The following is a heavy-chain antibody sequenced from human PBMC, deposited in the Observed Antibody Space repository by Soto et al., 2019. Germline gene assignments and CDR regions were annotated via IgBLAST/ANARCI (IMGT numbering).Heavy chain of an antibody. CDR2: ITSGSDYI. CDR1: GLTFSSYT. CDR3: TREHVVTIFRRGQRGSFDN. J-gene: IGHJ4*02. V-gene: IGHV3-21*01. Sequence: WGSLRLSCSASGLTFSSYTMNWFRQAPGKRLEWVAFITSGSDYIYYADSVKGRFTISRDDANNSLFLQMSSLRAEDTAVYYCTREHVVTIFRRGQRGSFDNWSQGTLVTVSS. D-gene: IGHD3-9*01.